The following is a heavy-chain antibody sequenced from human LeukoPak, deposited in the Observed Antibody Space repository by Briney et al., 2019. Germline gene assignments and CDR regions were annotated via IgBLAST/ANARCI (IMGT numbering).Heavy chain of an antibody. D-gene: IGHD6-6*01. Sequence: SETLSLTCAVSGDSISSDIWWNWVRQPPGKGLEWIGEIHHSGGTNYNPSLQSRVTISVDTSKNQFSLNLNSVTAADTAVYYCARGGAARLHFQNWGQGTLVTVSS. CDR3: ARGGAARLHFQN. CDR1: GDSISSDIW. V-gene: IGHV4-4*02. J-gene: IGHJ1*01. CDR2: IHHSGGT.